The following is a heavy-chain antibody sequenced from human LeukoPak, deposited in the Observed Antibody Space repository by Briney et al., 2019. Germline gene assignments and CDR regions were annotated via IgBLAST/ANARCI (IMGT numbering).Heavy chain of an antibody. CDR2: IYSGGST. J-gene: IGHJ4*02. Sequence: GGSLRLSCAASGFTFSSYGMHWVRQAPGKGLEWVSVIYSGGSTYYADSVKGRFTISRDNSKNTLYLQMNSLRAEDTAVYYCARARYCSSTSCYAGRFDYWGQGTLVTVSS. D-gene: IGHD2-2*01. CDR1: GFTFSSYG. CDR3: ARARYCSSTSCYAGRFDY. V-gene: IGHV3-53*01.